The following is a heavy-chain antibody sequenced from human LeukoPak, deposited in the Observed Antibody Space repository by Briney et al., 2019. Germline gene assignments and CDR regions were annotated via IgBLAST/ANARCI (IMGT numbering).Heavy chain of an antibody. CDR1: GFTFSSYG. CDR3: ARRVAAAANNFDY. V-gene: IGHV3-30*03. Sequence: TGGSLRLSCAASGFTFSSYGMHWVRQAPGKGLEWVAVVSYDGSNQYYADSVKGRFTISRDNSKNTLYLQMNSLRAEDTAVYYCARRVAAAANNFDYWGQGTLVTVSS. J-gene: IGHJ4*02. CDR2: VSYDGSNQ. D-gene: IGHD2-2*01.